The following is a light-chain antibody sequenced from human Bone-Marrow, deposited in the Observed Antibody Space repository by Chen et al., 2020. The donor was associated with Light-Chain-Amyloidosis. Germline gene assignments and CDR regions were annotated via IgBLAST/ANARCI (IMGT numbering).Light chain of an antibody. J-gene: IGLJ3*02. Sequence: SYVLTQPSSVSVAPGQTATIACGGNNIGSTSVHWYQQTPGQAPLLVVYDDSDRPSGIPERLSGSNSGNTATLTISRGEAGDEAAYYWQVWDRSSDRPVVGGGTKLTVL. CDR3: QVWDRSSDRPV. CDR2: DDS. CDR1: NIGSTS. V-gene: IGLV3-21*02.